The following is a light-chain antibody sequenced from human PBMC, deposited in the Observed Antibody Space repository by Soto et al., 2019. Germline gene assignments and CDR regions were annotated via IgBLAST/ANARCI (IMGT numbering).Light chain of an antibody. J-gene: IGLJ3*02. CDR1: SSNIGSNY. CDR2: SNN. V-gene: IGLV1-47*02. Sequence: QSVLTQPPSASGPPGQRVTISCSGSSSNIGSNYVYWYQQLPGTAPKLLIYSNNQRPSGVPDRFSGSKSGTSASLAISGLRSEDVADYYCAAWDDSLSGWVFGGGTKLTVL. CDR3: AAWDDSLSGWV.